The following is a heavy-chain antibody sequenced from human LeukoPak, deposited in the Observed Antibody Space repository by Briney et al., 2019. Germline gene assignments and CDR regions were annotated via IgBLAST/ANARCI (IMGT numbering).Heavy chain of an antibody. CDR1: GFTFSNYA. J-gene: IGHJ3*02. D-gene: IGHD6-6*01. Sequence: GGSPRLSCAASGFTFSNYAMSWVRQAPGKGLEWVSYISSSGNTISYADSVKGRFTISRDNAKNSLYLQVISLRAEDTAVYYCARGPSIAARYDAFDIWGQGTMVTVSS. V-gene: IGHV3-48*03. CDR2: ISSSGNTI. CDR3: ARGPSIAARYDAFDI.